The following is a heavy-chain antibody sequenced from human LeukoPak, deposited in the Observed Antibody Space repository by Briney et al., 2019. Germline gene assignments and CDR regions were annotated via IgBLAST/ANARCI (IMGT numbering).Heavy chain of an antibody. J-gene: IGHJ4*02. CDR2: ISGSGGST. Sequence: GGSLRLSCAASGFTFSNAWMTWVRQAPGKGLEWVSAISGSGGSTYYADSVKGRFTISRDNSKNTLYLQMNSLRAEDTAVYYCAKDIGGAYYDSSGYYLWGQGTLVTVSS. CDR3: AKDIGGAYYDSSGYYL. V-gene: IGHV3-23*01. CDR1: GFTFSNAW. D-gene: IGHD3-22*01.